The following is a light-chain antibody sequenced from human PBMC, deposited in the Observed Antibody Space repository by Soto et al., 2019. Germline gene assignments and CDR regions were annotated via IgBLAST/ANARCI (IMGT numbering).Light chain of an antibody. J-gene: IGKJ4*01. Sequence: DIQMTQSPSSLSASVGDRVTITCQASQDISNYLNWYQQKPGKAPKLLIYDASNLETGVPSMFSGSGSGTDFTFTISSLQPEDIATYYCQQYDKLPITFGGGTKEEIK. V-gene: IGKV1-33*01. CDR1: QDISNY. CDR3: QQYDKLPIT. CDR2: DAS.